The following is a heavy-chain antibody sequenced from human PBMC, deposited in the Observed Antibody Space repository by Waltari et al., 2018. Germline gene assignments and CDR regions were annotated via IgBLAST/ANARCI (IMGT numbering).Heavy chain of an antibody. CDR2: ISYDGSNK. CDR3: ARDGGRKNFDY. V-gene: IGHV3-30-3*01. J-gene: IGHJ4*02. D-gene: IGHD3-16*01. CDR1: GFTFSSYA. Sequence: QVQLVESGGGVVQPGRSLRLSCAASGFTFSSYAMHWVRQAPGKGLEWVAVISYDGSNKYYADSVKGRFTISRDNSKNTLYLQMNSLRAEDTAVYYCARDGGRKNFDYWGQGTLVTVSS.